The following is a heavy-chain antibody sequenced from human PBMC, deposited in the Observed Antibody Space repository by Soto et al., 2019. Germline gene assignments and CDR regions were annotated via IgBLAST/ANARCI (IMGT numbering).Heavy chain of an antibody. CDR1: GYTFSNYG. D-gene: IGHD2-2*01. CDR2: ISLYSDGT. J-gene: IGHJ5*02. CDR3: ARVVPGAEAWFGP. Sequence: GASVKVSCKTSGYTFSNYGITWVRQAPGQPLEWLGWISLYSDGTNYAQKFQGRVSMTTDTSTTAAYMELRSLRSDDTAVYYCARVVPGAEAWFGPWGQGTLVTVSS. V-gene: IGHV1-18*01.